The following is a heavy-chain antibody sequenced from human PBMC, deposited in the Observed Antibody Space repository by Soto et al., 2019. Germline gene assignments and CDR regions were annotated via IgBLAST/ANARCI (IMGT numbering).Heavy chain of an antibody. CDR2: ISSSSTI. CDR3: ARDHRGGIVGATSGRGY. V-gene: IGHV3-48*02. D-gene: IGHD1-26*01. J-gene: IGHJ4*02. Sequence: EVQLVESGGGLVQPGGSLRLSCAASGFTFSSYSMNWVRQAPGKGLEWVSYISSSSTIYYADSVKGRFTISRDNAKNSLYLQMNSLRDEDTAVYYCARDHRGGIVGATSGRGYWGQGTLVTVSS. CDR1: GFTFSSYS.